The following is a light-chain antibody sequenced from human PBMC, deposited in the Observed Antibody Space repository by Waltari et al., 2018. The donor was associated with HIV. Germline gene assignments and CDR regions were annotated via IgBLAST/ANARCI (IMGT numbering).Light chain of an antibody. CDR3: ETWDSSLSIMI. CDR2: DEE. V-gene: IGLV1-51*01. CDR1: GSTFGKDN. J-gene: IGLJ2*01. Sequence: QSVLTQPPSVSAAPGQTVTISCSGSGSTFGKDNVSWDRQFPGSAPQLLIYDEERRPSGISDRFSGSKSGTSATLGIAGLHAGDEADYYCETWDSSLSIMIFGGGTKVTVL.